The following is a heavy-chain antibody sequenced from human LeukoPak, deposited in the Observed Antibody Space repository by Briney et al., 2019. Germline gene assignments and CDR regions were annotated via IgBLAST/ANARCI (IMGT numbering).Heavy chain of an antibody. V-gene: IGHV4-34*01. CDR1: GGSFSGYY. J-gene: IGHJ6*02. D-gene: IGHD2-15*01. Sequence: SETLSLTCAVYGGSFSGYYWSWIRQPPGKGLEWIGEINHSGSTNYNPSLKSRVTISVDTSKNQFSPKLSSVTAADTAVYYCARDHVVVVVAATPQDYYYYGMDVWGQGTTVTVSS. CDR2: INHSGST. CDR3: ARDHVVVVVAATPQDYYYYGMDV.